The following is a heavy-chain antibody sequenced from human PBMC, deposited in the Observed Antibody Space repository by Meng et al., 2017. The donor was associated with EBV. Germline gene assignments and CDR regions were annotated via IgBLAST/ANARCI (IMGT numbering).Heavy chain of an antibody. CDR1: GYTFTSYG. D-gene: IGHD5-12*01. Sequence: VQLGQSGAEVKRPGSSVKVSCKASGYTFTSYGISWVRQAPGQGLEWMGWISAYNGNTNYAQKLQGRVTMTTDTSTSTAYMELRSLRSDDTAVYYCARETSGYDFNWFDPWGQGTLVTVSS. V-gene: IGHV1-18*01. CDR2: ISAYNGNT. J-gene: IGHJ5*02. CDR3: ARETSGYDFNWFDP.